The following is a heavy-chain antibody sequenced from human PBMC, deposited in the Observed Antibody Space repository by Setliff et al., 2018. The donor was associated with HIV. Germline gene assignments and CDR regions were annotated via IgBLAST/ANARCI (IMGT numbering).Heavy chain of an antibody. V-gene: IGHV4-38-2*02. CDR1: GYSISSGYY. J-gene: IGHJ4*02. Sequence: SETLSLTCTVSGYSISSGYYWGWIRQPPGKGLEWIGSIYHSGSTNYNPSLKSRVTISVDTSKNQFSLKLSSVTAADTAVYYCARGDTRNYYGGDYFDYWGQGSLVTVSS. CDR2: IYHSGST. CDR3: ARGDTRNYYGGDYFDY. D-gene: IGHD1-26*01.